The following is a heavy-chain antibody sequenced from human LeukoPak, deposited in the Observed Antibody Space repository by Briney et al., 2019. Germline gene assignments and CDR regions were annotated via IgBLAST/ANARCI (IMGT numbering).Heavy chain of an antibody. CDR2: IYYSGST. J-gene: IGHJ4*02. CDR3: VSDRSGLSFCF. Sequence: NTSETLSLTCTVSGGSISSSSYYWGWIRNPPGKGLEWIGSIYYSGSTYYNSSLKSRVTISVDTSKNQFSLSLSSVTAADTAVYYCVSDRSGLSFCFWGQGTLVTVSS. CDR1: GGSISSSSYY. V-gene: IGHV4-39*01. D-gene: IGHD3-22*01.